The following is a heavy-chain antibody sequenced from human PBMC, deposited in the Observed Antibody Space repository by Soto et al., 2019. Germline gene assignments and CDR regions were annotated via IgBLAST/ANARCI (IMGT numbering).Heavy chain of an antibody. CDR2: IIPIFGTA. J-gene: IGHJ4*02. D-gene: IGHD6-19*01. CDR3: ARISSSGWHYYFDY. Sequence: ASVKVSCKASGGTFSSYAISWVRQAPGQGLEWMGGIIPIFGTANYAQKFQGRVTITADESTSTAYMELSSLRSEDTAVYYCARISSSGWHYYFDYWAREPWSPSPQ. V-gene: IGHV1-69*13. CDR1: GGTFSSYA.